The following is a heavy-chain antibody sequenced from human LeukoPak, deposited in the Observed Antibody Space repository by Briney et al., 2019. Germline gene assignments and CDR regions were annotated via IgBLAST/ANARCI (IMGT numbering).Heavy chain of an antibody. CDR2: ISSSSSYI. D-gene: IGHD1-26*01. Sequence: PGGSLRLSCPASGFTFSSYSMNWVLQAPGKGLEWVSSISSSSSYIYYADSVKGRFTISRDNAKNSLYLQMNSLRAEDTAVYYCARGGSYLSAFDIWGQGTMVTVSS. J-gene: IGHJ3*02. CDR3: ARGGSYLSAFDI. CDR1: GFTFSSYS. V-gene: IGHV3-21*01.